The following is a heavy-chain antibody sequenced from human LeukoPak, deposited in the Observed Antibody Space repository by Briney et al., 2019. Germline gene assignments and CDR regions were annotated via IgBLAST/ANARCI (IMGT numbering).Heavy chain of an antibody. CDR3: ARSPRWYNWFDP. Sequence: PSETLSLTCTVSGGSIISDYWSWIRQPPGKGLEWIGYIYYSGSTSYNPSLKSRVTISVDTSKNQFSLKLTSVTTADTAVYYCARSPRWYNWFDPWGQGTLVTVSS. V-gene: IGHV4-59*01. CDR1: GGSIISDY. J-gene: IGHJ5*02. D-gene: IGHD4-23*01. CDR2: IYYSGST.